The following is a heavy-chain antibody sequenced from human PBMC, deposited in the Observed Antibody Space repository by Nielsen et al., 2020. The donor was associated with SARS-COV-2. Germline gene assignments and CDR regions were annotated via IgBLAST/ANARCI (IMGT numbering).Heavy chain of an antibody. CDR1: GYTFTSYY. V-gene: IGHV1-24*01. J-gene: IGHJ6*02. CDR3: ATTGYCSGGSCYSSAFYYGMDV. CDR2: FDPEDGET. D-gene: IGHD2-15*01. Sequence: ASVKVSCKASGYTFTSYYMHWVRQAPGKGLEWMGGFDPEDGETIYAQKFQGRVTMTEDTSTDTAYMELSSLRSEDTAVYYCATTGYCSGGSCYSSAFYYGMDVWGQGTTVTVSS.